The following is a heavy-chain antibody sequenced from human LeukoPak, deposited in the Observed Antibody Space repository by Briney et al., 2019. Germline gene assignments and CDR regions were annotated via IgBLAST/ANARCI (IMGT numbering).Heavy chain of an antibody. J-gene: IGHJ3*02. CDR1: GGSISSYY. D-gene: IGHD2-15*01. CDR2: IYYSGST. Sequence: ETLSLTCTVSGGSISSYYWSWIRQPPGKGLEWIGYIYYSGSTNYNPSLKSRVTISVDTSKNQFSLKLSSVTAADTAVYYCARAGGRTRLNAFDIWGQGTMVTVSS. CDR3: ARAGGRTRLNAFDI. V-gene: IGHV4-59*01.